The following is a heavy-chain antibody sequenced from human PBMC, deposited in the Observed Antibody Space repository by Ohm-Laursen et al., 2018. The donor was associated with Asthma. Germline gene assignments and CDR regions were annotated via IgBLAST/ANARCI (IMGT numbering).Heavy chain of an antibody. Sequence: SVKVSCNASGGTFSSYAISWVRQAPGQGLEWMEGIIPIFGTANYAQKFQGRVTITADESTSTAYMELSSLRSEDTAVYYCARVFLGGDYDYYYGMDVWGQGTTVTVSS. J-gene: IGHJ6*02. CDR1: GGTFSSYA. CDR2: IIPIFGTA. CDR3: ARVFLGGDYDYYYGMDV. D-gene: IGHD3-16*01. V-gene: IGHV1-69*13.